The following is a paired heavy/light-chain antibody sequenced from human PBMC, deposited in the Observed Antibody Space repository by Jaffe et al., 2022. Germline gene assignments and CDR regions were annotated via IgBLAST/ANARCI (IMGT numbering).Heavy chain of an antibody. CDR3: ARPMYCSGGSCYSGSGAFDI. D-gene: IGHD2-15*01. V-gene: IGHV1-69*05. CDR2: IIPIFGTA. J-gene: IGHJ3*02. Sequence: QVQLVQSGAEVKKPGSSVKVSCKASGGTFSSYAISWVRQAPGQGLEWMGGIIPIFGTANYAQKFQGRVTITTDESTSTAYMELSSLRSEDTAVYYCARPMYCSGGSCYSGSGAFDIWGQGTMVTVSS. CDR1: GGTFSSYA.
Light chain of an antibody. CDR3: QQYNSYSSLT. J-gene: IGKJ4*01. V-gene: IGKV1-5*03. CDR2: KAS. CDR1: QSISSW. Sequence: DIQMTQSPSTLSASVGDRVTITCRASQSISSWLAWYQQKPGKAPKLLIYKASSLESGVPSRFSGSGSGTEFTLTISSLQPDDFATYYCQQYNSYSSLTFGGGTKVEIK.